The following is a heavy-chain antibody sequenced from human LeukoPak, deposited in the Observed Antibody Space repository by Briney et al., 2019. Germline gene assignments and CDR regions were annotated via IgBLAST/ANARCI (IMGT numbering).Heavy chain of an antibody. CDR2: IKNDGSET. CDR1: GFNFRDHW. Sequence: GGSLRLSCAVSGFNFRDHWMDWVRQAPGKGLEWVGHIKNDGSETYYLDSLKGRFSISRDNTNSALYLQMNSLRAEDTAVYYCAREDDDSNGIDVWGHGTTVTVSS. V-gene: IGHV3-7*01. D-gene: IGHD4-11*01. CDR3: AREDDDSNGIDV. J-gene: IGHJ6*02.